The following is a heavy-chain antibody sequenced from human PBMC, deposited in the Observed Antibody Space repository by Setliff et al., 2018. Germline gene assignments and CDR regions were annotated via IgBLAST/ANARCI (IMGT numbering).Heavy chain of an antibody. J-gene: IGHJ4*02. V-gene: IGHV4-61*09. CDR3: AGFYGSGSYLDY. D-gene: IGHD3-10*01. Sequence: SETLSLTCTVSDDSISSRHYYWSWIRQPAGKGLEWLGQIYTSWSTNYNPSLKRRVTISLDTSKNQSSLKLSSVTAADTAVYYCAGFYGSGSYLDYWGQGTLVTVSS. CDR1: DDSISSRHYY. CDR2: IYTSWST.